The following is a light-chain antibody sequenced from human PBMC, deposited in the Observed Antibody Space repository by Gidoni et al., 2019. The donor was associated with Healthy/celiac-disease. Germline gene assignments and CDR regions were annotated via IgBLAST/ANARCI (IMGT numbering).Light chain of an antibody. J-gene: IGLJ2*01. CDR1: TSNIGAGYD. V-gene: IGLV1-40*01. CDR3: QSYDTSLSAVV. Sequence: QSVLTQPPSVSGAPGQRVTISCTGSTSNIGAGYDVHWYQQLPGTAPKLLIDDNSLRPSGVPDRFSGSKSGTSASLAITGLQAEDEADYYCQSYDTSLSAVVFGGGTKLTVL. CDR2: DNS.